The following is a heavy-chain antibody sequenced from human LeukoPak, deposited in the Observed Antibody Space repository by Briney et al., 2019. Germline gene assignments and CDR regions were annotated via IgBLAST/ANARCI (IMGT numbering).Heavy chain of an antibody. CDR3: ARENPSFDY. CDR2: IYYSGST. J-gene: IGHJ4*02. CDR1: GGSISSSSYY. Sequence: PSETLSLTCTVSGGSISSSSYYWGWIRQPPGKGLEWIGYIYYSGSTYYNPSLKSRVTISVDTSKNQFSLKLSSVTAADTAVYYCARENPSFDYWGQGTLVTVSS. V-gene: IGHV4-39*07.